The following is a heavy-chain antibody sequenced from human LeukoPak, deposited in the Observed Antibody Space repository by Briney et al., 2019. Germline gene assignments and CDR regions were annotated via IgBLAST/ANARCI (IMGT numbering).Heavy chain of an antibody. CDR2: ISSGSSYI. CDR3: ATTSGAGNAFDL. Sequence: PGGSLRLSCAASRFTFSSYNMNWVRQAPGKGLEWVSSISSGSSYIYYADSVKGRFTTSRDNAKNSLYLQMNSLRAEDTAVYYCATTSGAGNAFDLWGQGTMVTVSS. J-gene: IGHJ3*01. CDR1: RFTFSSYN. V-gene: IGHV3-21*01. D-gene: IGHD4-17*01.